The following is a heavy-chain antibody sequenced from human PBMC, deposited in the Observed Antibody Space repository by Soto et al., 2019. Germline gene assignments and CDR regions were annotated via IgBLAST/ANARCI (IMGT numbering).Heavy chain of an antibody. Sequence: QVQLVESGGGVVQPGRSLRLSCAASGFTFSSYAMHWVRQAPGKGLEWEAVISYDGSNKYYADSVKGRFTISRDNSKNTLYLQMNSLSAEDTAVYYYARPTVRCSRTSCQGYYYYYGMDVWGQGTTVTVSS. J-gene: IGHJ6*02. CDR1: GFTFSSYA. V-gene: IGHV3-30-3*01. D-gene: IGHD2-2*01. CDR3: ARPTVRCSRTSCQGYYYYYGMDV. CDR2: ISYDGSNK.